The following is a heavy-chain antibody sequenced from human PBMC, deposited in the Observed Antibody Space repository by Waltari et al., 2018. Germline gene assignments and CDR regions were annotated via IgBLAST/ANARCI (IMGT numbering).Heavy chain of an antibody. CDR1: GYTFTGYY. CDR2: INPNSGGT. V-gene: IGHV1-2*06. J-gene: IGHJ6*03. D-gene: IGHD1-1*01. Sequence: QVQLVQSGAEVKKPGASVKVSCKASGYTFTGYYMHWVRQAPGQGLEWMGRINPNSGGTNYAQKLQGRVTMTRDTSINNTADMELSRLTSDDTAVYYCARGDWNRDYFYMDVWGRWTTVTISS. CDR3: ARGDWNRDYFYMDV.